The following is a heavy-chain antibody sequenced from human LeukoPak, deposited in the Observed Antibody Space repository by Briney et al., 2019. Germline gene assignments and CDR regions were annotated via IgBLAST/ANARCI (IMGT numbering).Heavy chain of an antibody. CDR2: IIPIFGTA. Sequence: PGASVNVSCKASGGTFSSYAISWVRQAPGQGLEWMGGIIPIFGTANYAQKFQGRVTITADESTSTAYMELSSLRSEDTAVYYCARGGYSGSYFNTYYYYGMDVWGQGTTVTVSS. V-gene: IGHV1-69*13. J-gene: IGHJ6*02. CDR3: ARGGYSGSYFNTYYYYGMDV. CDR1: GGTFSSYA. D-gene: IGHD1-26*01.